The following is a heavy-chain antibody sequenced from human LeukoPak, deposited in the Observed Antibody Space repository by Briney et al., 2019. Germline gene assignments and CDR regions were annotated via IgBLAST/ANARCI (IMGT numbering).Heavy chain of an antibody. CDR2: ISSSGSTI. CDR1: GFTFSSYE. J-gene: IGHJ4*02. D-gene: IGHD3-16*01. Sequence: GGSLRLSCAASGFTFSSYEMNWVRQAPGKGLEWVSYISSSGSTIYYADSVKGRFTISRDNAKNSLYLQMNSLRAEDTVVYYCARVRWGGLYYFDYWGQGTLVTVSS. CDR3: ARVRWGGLYYFDY. V-gene: IGHV3-48*03.